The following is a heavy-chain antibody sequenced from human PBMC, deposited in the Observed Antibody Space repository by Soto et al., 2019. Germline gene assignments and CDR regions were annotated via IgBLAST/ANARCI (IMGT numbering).Heavy chain of an antibody. J-gene: IGHJ4*02. Sequence: GSLRLSCAASGFTFSSYWMSWVRQAPGKGLEWVANIKQDGSEKYYVDSVKGRFTISRDNAKNSLYLQMNSLRAEDTAVYYCATLRRDFWSGYYRGFDYWGQGTLVTVSS. CDR1: GFTFSSYW. V-gene: IGHV3-7*03. CDR3: ATLRRDFWSGYYRGFDY. D-gene: IGHD3-3*01. CDR2: IKQDGSEK.